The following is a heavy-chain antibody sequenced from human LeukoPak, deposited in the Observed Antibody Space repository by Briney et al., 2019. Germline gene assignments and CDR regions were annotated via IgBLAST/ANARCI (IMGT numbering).Heavy chain of an antibody. D-gene: IGHD4-17*01. CDR1: GGSISSGGYY. CDR3: ARVGSHGDYLDY. CDR2: IYYSGST. Sequence: SETLSLTCTVSGGSISSGGYYWRWIRQHPGKGLEWIGYIYYSGSTYYNPSLKSRVTISVDTSKNQFSLKLSSVTAADTAVYYCARVGSHGDYLDYWGQGTLVTVSS. V-gene: IGHV4-31*03. J-gene: IGHJ4*02.